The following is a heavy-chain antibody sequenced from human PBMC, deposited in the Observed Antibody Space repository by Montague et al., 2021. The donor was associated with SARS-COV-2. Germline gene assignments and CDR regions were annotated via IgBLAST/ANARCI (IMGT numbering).Heavy chain of an antibody. Sequence: NKNPSLKSRVTISIDMSKNQFSLNLESVTAADTSVYYCARPVSGSWHRVEYWGQGTLVTVYS. CDR3: ARPVSGSWHRVEY. D-gene: IGHD2-15*01. J-gene: IGHJ4*02. V-gene: IGHV4-34*01.